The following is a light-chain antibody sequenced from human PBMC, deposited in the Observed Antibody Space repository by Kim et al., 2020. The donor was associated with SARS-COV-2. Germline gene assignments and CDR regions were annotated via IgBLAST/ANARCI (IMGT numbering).Light chain of an antibody. CDR1: QSSSSW. CDR2: KAS. CDR3: QQYNSYSYS. Sequence: ASGEDRVTTSCRGSQSSSSWLAWYQQKPGKAPKVLIYKASTLNSGVPDRFSGSGSGTEFTLTISRLQPDDFAIYYCQQYNSYSYSFGQGTKVDIK. V-gene: IGKV1-5*03. J-gene: IGKJ2*03.